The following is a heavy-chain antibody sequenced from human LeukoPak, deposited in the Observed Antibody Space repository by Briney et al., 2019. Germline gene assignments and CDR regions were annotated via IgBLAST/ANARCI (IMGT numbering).Heavy chain of an antibody. J-gene: IGHJ4*02. Sequence: QAGGSLRLSCAASGFTFDDYDMSWVRQAPGKGLEWVANIKQDGSEKYYVDSVKGRFTISRDNSKNTLYLQMNSLRAEDTAVYCCAKGGTAMVLDYWGQGTLVTVSS. CDR1: GFTFDDYD. V-gene: IGHV3-7*01. CDR3: AKGGTAMVLDY. CDR2: IKQDGSEK. D-gene: IGHD5-18*01.